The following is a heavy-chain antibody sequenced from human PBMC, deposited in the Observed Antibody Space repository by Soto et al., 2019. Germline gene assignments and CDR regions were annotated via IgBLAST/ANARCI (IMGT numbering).Heavy chain of an antibody. CDR3: AADLEMATITGGGDY. Sequence: QMQLVQSGPEVKKPGTSVKVSCKASGFTFTSSAMQWVRQARGQRLEWIGWIVVGSGNTNYAQKFQERVTITRDMSXXTADMELSSLRSEDTAVYYCAADLEMATITGGGDYWGQGTLVTVSS. CDR1: GFTFTSSA. D-gene: IGHD5-12*01. V-gene: IGHV1-58*02. CDR2: IVVGSGNT. J-gene: IGHJ4*02.